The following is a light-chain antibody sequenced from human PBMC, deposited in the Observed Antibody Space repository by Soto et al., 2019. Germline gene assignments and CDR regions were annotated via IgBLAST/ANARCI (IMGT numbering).Light chain of an antibody. V-gene: IGKV2-28*01. CDR3: XXXXQTPLT. CDR1: QSLLHTDGYNY. Sequence: DIVMTQSPLSLPVTPGEPASISCRSSQSLLHTDGYNYLDWYLQKPGQSPQLPIYLGSNRASGVPDRFSGSGSGTDFTLKISRVEAEDVGVYYXXXXXQTPLTFGGGTKVDIK. CDR2: LGS. J-gene: IGKJ4*01.